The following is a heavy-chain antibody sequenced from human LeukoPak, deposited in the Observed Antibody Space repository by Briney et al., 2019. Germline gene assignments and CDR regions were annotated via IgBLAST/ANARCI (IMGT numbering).Heavy chain of an antibody. D-gene: IGHD5-24*01. Sequence: SETLSLTCAVSGYSISSSYYWGWIRQPPGKGLEWIGYIYYSGSTNYNPSLKSRVTISVDTSKNQFSLKLSSVTAADTAVYYCAREGRDGYNLDYWGQGTLVTVSS. J-gene: IGHJ4*02. CDR2: IYYSGST. CDR3: AREGRDGYNLDY. V-gene: IGHV4-59*13. CDR1: GYSISSSYY.